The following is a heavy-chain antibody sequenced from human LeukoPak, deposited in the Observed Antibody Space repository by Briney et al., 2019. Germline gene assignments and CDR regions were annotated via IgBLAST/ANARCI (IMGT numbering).Heavy chain of an antibody. CDR1: GYTFTNYG. CDR3: ARELMGTYSFDY. CDR2: ISIYNGVT. V-gene: IGHV1-18*01. D-gene: IGHD4-11*01. J-gene: IGHJ4*02. Sequence: ASVKVSCKASGYTFTNYGVAWVRQAPGQGLEWMGWISIYNGVTHYAQKFQGRVTMTTDTSTSTAYMELRSLRSDDTAVYYCARELMGTYSFDYGAQGTLPTVS.